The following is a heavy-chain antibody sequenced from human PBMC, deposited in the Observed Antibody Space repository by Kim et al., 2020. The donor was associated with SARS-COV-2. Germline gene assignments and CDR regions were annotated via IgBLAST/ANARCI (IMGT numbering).Heavy chain of an antibody. V-gene: IGHV5-10-1*01. Sequence: NYSPSFKGHVTISADKSISTAYLQWSSLKASDTAMYYCASSSWTLGLFDPWGQGTLVTVSS. CDR3: ASSSWTLGLFDP. D-gene: IGHD6-6*01. J-gene: IGHJ5*02.